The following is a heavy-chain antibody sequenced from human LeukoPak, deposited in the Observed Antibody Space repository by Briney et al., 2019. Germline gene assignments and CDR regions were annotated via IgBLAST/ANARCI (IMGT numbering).Heavy chain of an antibody. CDR2: IHHNRGGT. D-gene: IGHD2-8*01. Sequence: GASVKLSCTASGYTFTGYCMHWVRQAPGKGLEWMGFIHHNRGGTNYAETVKGRFTITRDNSINTAYMQMSSLRSDDTAVYYCAREFGRGHWDIVLINWFDPWGQGTLVTVSS. CDR3: AREFGRGHWDIVLINWFDP. J-gene: IGHJ5*02. CDR1: GYTFTGYC. V-gene: IGHV1-2*02.